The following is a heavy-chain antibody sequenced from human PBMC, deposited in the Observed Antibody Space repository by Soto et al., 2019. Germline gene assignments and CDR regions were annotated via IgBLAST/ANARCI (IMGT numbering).Heavy chain of an antibody. CDR2: IVPIYGTR. J-gene: IGHJ6*02. CDR1: GGTFSRYA. D-gene: IGHD3-10*01. CDR3: ARDLDYYGSGSHYYYGMGV. V-gene: IGHV1-69*13. Sequence: SVKVSCKASGGTFSRYAFSWVRQAPGQGLEWMGGIVPIYGTRGFAQKFQGRLTITADEPTRTAYMELSSLRSEDTAVYYCARDLDYYGSGSHYYYGMGVWGQGTTVTVSS.